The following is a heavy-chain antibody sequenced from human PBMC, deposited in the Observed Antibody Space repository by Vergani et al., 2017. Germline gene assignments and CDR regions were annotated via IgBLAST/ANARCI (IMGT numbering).Heavy chain of an antibody. V-gene: IGHV3-23*01. CDR2: ISGSGGST. CDR1: GFTFSSYA. Sequence: EVQLLESGGGLVQPGGSLRLSCAASGFTFSSYAMSWVRQAPGKGLEWVSAISGSGGSTYYADSVKGRFTISRDNAKNTLYLQMNSLRAEDTAVYYCARGKGDSYGYFDSWGQGTLVTVSS. J-gene: IGHJ4*02. CDR3: ARGKGDSYGYFDS. D-gene: IGHD5-18*01.